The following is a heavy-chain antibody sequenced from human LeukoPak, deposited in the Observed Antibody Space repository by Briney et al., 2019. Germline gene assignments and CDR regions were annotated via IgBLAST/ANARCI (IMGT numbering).Heavy chain of an antibody. CDR1: GFTFSNYE. CDR3: ARDHAFSYYYYYMDV. V-gene: IGHV3-48*03. CDR2: ISGSGTSI. Sequence: GGSLRLSCAASGFTFSNYEINWVRQAPGRGLEWISYISGSGTSIYHANSVKGRFTISRDNAKNSLYLQMNSLRAEDTAVYYCARDHAFSYYYYYMDVWGKGTTVTVSS. J-gene: IGHJ6*03. D-gene: IGHD3-3*01.